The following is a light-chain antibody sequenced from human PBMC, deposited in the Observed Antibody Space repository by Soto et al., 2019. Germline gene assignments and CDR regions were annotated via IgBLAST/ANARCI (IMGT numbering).Light chain of an antibody. CDR1: QSVTTT. CDR2: DAS. Sequence: EVVMTQSPATLSLSPGERATLSCRASQSVTTTLAWYQHKPGQSPRLLISDASSGASGIPPRFSGSGSGTEFTLTIDRLQSADFAVYYCQQYDRWPVTFGGGTKVDIK. J-gene: IGKJ4*02. V-gene: IGKV3-15*01. CDR3: QQYDRWPVT.